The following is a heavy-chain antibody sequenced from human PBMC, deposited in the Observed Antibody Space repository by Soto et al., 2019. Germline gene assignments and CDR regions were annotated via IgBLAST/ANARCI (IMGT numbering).Heavy chain of an antibody. D-gene: IGHD1-1*01. CDR3: ASQRVSYAMDV. CDR2: MNQDGSEK. V-gene: IGHV3-7*05. CDR1: GFTFGDYW. J-gene: IGHJ6*02. Sequence: EVQLVESGGGLVQPGGSLRLSCTVSGFTFGDYWMTWARQAPGKGLEWVANMNQDGSEKYYVDSVQGRFAISRDNAKNSLYLQMHSLSAEDTAVYYCASQRVSYAMDVWGQGTTVTVSS.